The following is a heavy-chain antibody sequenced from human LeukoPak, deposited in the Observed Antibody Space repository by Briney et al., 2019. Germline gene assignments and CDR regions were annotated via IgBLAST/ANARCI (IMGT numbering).Heavy chain of an antibody. Sequence: GGSLRLSCTASGFAFDDYGMHWVRQAPGKGLEWVSLISGDGESTYYADSVKGRFTISRDNSKNSLYLQMNSLRTKDTALYYCAKVSRGSSLVTTIVAYYYYGMDVWGQGTTVIVSS. V-gene: IGHV3-43*02. CDR3: AKVSRGSSLVTTIVAYYYYGMDV. CDR2: ISGDGEST. J-gene: IGHJ6*02. CDR1: GFAFDDYG. D-gene: IGHD5-12*01.